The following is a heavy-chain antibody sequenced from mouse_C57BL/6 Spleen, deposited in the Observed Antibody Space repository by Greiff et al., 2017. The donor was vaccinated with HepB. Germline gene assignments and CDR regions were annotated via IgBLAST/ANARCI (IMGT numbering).Heavy chain of an antibody. CDR1: GFTFSSYA. D-gene: IGHD2-1*01. CDR3: ARDRGSSTTPGYFDV. Sequence: EVQLQESGGGLVKPGGSLKLSCAASGFTFSSYAMSWVRQTPEKRLEWVATISDGGSYTYYPDNVKGRFTISRDNAKNNLYLQMSHLKSEDTAMYYCARDRGSSTTPGYFDVWGTGTTVPVSS. V-gene: IGHV5-4*01. J-gene: IGHJ1*03. CDR2: ISDGGSYT.